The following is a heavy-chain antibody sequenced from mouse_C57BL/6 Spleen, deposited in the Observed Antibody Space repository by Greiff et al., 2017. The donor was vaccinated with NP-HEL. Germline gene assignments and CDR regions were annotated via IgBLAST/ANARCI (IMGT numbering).Heavy chain of an antibody. J-gene: IGHJ4*01. D-gene: IGHD3-2*02. CDR1: GYTFTDYY. CDR3: ARGAAQVLYAMDY. CDR2: INPYNGGT. Sequence: EVQLQQSGPVLVKPGASVKMSCKASGYTFTDYYMNWVKQSHGKSLEWIGVINPYNGGTSYTQKFKGKATLTVDKSSSTAYMELNSLTSEDSAVYYCARGAAQVLYAMDYWGQGTSVTVSS. V-gene: IGHV1-19*01.